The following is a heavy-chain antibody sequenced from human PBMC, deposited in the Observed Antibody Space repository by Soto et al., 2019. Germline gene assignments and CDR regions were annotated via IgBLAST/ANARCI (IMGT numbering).Heavy chain of an antibody. V-gene: IGHV3-9*01. CDR2: ISWNSGSI. CDR1: GFTFDDYA. Sequence: EVQLVESGGGLVQPGRSLRLSCAASGFTFDDYAMHWVRQAPGKGLEWVSGISWNSGSIGYADSVKGRFTISRDNAKNSLYLQMNSLRAEDTALYYCAKSPGATRKDKFDYWGQGTLVTVSS. CDR3: AKSPGATRKDKFDY. J-gene: IGHJ4*02. D-gene: IGHD5-12*01.